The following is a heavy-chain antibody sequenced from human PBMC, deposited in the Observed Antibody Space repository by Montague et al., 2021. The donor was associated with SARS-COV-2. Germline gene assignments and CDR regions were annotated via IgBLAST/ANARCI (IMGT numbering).Heavy chain of an antibody. D-gene: IGHD3-9*01. CDR3: AHLIRYYDIFTGIPLDY. J-gene: IGHJ4*02. CDR1: GFSLSTPNVG. Sequence: PALVKPTQTLTLTCTFSGFSLSTPNVGVGWIRQPPGKALEWLALIYSNDDKRYSPSLQSRLTIIKDTSKNQVVLSLTNVDPVDTATYYCAHLIRYYDIFTGIPLDYWGQGTQVTVSS. CDR2: IYSNDDK. V-gene: IGHV2-5*01.